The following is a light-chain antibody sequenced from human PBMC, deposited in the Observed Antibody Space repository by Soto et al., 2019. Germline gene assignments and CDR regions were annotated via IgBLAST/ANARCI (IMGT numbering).Light chain of an antibody. CDR1: TNDVEVYSL. Sequence: QSALTQPASVCGSPEQSISISCTGTTNDVEVYSLVSWFQHHPGKAPKLIIYEVTERPSGVSSRFSGSKSGNTASLTISGLKAEDEADYYCCSYSDTNTYVFGSGTKLPVL. V-gene: IGLV2-23*02. J-gene: IGLJ1*01. CDR3: CSYSDTNTYV. CDR2: EVT.